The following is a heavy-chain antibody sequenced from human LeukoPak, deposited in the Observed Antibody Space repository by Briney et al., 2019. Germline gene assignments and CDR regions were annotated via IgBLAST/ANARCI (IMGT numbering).Heavy chain of an antibody. J-gene: IGHJ5*02. Sequence: PGGSLRLSCAASGFTLSGTWMHWVRQAPGKGLVWVSRIKSDGSSTTYADAVKGRFTVSRDNAKNTLYLQMNSLRVEDTAVYYCVRSDWFDPWGQGTLVTVSS. CDR3: VRSDWFDP. CDR1: GFTLSGTW. V-gene: IGHV3-74*03. CDR2: IKSDGSST.